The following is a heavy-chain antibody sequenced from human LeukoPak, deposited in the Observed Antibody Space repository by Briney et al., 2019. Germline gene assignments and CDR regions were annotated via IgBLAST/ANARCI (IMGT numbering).Heavy chain of an antibody. CDR1: GYTFTSYY. D-gene: IGHD1-26*01. Sequence: GASVKVSRKASGYTFTSYYMHWVRRAPGQGLEWMGIINPTGGTTGYAQKFQGRVTMTRDTSTRTVYMELSSLRSEDTAVYYCAREMGATRFAFDYWGQGTLVTVSS. CDR3: AREMGATRFAFDY. V-gene: IGHV1-46*01. CDR2: INPTGGTT. J-gene: IGHJ4*02.